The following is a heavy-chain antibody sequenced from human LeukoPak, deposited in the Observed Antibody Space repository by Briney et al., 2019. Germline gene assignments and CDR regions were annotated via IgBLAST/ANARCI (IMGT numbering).Heavy chain of an antibody. Sequence: PSETLSLNCAGYGGSFSGYYWSWIRQPPGNGLEWIVEINNSGSTNYNPSLKSRVTISVDTSKNEFSLQISPVTAADTAVYYCTRPVSGSTGWYYNYWGQGTLVTVSS. J-gene: IGHJ4*02. CDR1: GGSFSGYY. CDR2: INNSGST. D-gene: IGHD6-19*01. CDR3: TRPVSGSTGWYYNY. V-gene: IGHV4-34*01.